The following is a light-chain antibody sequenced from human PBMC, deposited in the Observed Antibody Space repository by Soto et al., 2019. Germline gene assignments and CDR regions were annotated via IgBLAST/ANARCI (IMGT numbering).Light chain of an antibody. CDR2: DAS. CDR3: QQRNNWPIT. J-gene: IGKJ5*01. Sequence: VLKQAAGTMSLSPGASDTLSSRASQSVSSYLAWYQQKPGQAPRLLIYDASNRATGIPVRFSGSGSGTDFTLTISSLEPEDFALYYCQQRNNWPITFGQGTRLEIK. CDR1: QSVSSY. V-gene: IGKV3-11*01.